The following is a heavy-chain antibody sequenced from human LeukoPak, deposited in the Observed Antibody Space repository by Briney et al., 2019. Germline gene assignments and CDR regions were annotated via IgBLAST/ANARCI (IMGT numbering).Heavy chain of an antibody. CDR2: TSGNSVRT. CDR3: AKSTSSWTRVYY. V-gene: IGHV3-23*01. Sequence: GGSLLLFCAAPAFNFSSYAMSWVRQDPGKGLEWISSTSGNSVRTYYAHSVTGPFSITRDNSNNTLYLQMNSLRAEDAAVYYCAKSTSSWTRVYYWG. D-gene: IGHD6-13*01. CDR1: AFNFSSYA. J-gene: IGHJ4*01.